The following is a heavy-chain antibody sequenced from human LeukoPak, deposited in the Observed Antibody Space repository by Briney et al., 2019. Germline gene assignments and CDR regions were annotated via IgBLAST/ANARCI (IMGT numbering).Heavy chain of an antibody. CDR1: GASISDYC. V-gene: IGHV4-59*01. J-gene: IGHJ4*02. D-gene: IGHD3-16*01. CDR2: IYSSGST. CDR3: ARVITFGGALDY. Sequence: SETLSLTCTISGASISDYCWSWIRQSPGKGLEWIGYIYSSGSTNYNPSLNSRVTISVDTSKKHFSLKLTSVTAADTAVYYCARVITFGGALDYWGQGTLVTVSS.